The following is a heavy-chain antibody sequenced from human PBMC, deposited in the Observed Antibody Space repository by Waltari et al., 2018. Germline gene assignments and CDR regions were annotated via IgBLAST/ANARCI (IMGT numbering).Heavy chain of an antibody. CDR2: IYTSGST. Sequence: QVQLQESGPGLVKPSQTLSLTCTVSGGSISSGSYYWSWIRQPAGEGLEWIGLIYTSGSTNYNPSLKSRVTISVDTSKNQFSLKLSSVTAADTAVYYCARGGGYYDFWSGYPYYYYYYMDVWGKGTTVTVSS. D-gene: IGHD3-3*01. V-gene: IGHV4-61*02. J-gene: IGHJ6*03. CDR1: GGSISSGSYY. CDR3: ARGGGYYDFWSGYPYYYYYYMDV.